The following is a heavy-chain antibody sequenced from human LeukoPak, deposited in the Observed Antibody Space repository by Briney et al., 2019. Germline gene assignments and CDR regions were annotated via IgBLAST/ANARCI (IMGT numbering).Heavy chain of an antibody. D-gene: IGHD6-13*01. J-gene: IGHJ4*02. V-gene: IGHV4-39*07. CDR1: GGSISTSDY. Sequence: SETLSLTCTVSGGSISTSDYWAWIRQPPGRGLEWIGNIYYTGSTYYNPSLKSRVTISVDTSKNQFSLKLSSVTAADTAVYYCARLGPAAGTSFDYWGQGTLVTVSS. CDR3: ARLGPAAGTSFDY. CDR2: IYYTGST.